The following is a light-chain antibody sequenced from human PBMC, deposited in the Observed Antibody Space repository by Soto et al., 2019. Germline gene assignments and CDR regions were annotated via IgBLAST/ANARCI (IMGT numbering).Light chain of an antibody. V-gene: IGKV3-15*01. CDR3: QQGHNWPLT. J-gene: IGKJ2*01. CDR1: QSISSE. Sequence: EIVMTQSPATLSVSPGERATLSCRASQSISSELAWYQQKPGQPPRLLIYGASTRATGVPARCTGSGSGSDFSLTISGLQSEDFAVYYCQQGHNWPLTFGQGTRLEI. CDR2: GAS.